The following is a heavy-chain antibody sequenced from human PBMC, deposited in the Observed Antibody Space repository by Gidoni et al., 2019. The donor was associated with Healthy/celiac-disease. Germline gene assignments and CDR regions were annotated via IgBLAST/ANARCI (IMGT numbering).Heavy chain of an antibody. CDR3: ARESRAGGVDP. CDR1: GGSISSYY. D-gene: IGHD3-10*01. Sequence: QVQLQESGPGLVKPSETLSLPCPVSGGSISSYYWSWTRTPPGKGLEWIGYISCSGCTNYNPALKIRVTISVDTSKNQFPLKLSAVTAADTAGYYCARESRAGGVDPWGQGTLVTVSS. V-gene: IGHV4-59*01. J-gene: IGHJ5*02. CDR2: ISCSGCT.